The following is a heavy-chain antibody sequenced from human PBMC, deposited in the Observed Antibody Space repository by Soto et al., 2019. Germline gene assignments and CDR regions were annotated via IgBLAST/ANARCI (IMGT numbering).Heavy chain of an antibody. J-gene: IGHJ4*02. CDR1: GFTFSSYA. D-gene: IGHD3-3*01. CDR2: ISGSGGST. Sequence: GGSLRLSCAASGFTFSSYAMSWVRQAPGKGLEWVSAISGSGGSTYYADSVKGRFTISRDNSKNTLHLQMNSLRAEDTAVYYCAKDRIEWLLFPDEFDYWGQGTLVTVSS. CDR3: AKDRIEWLLFPDEFDY. V-gene: IGHV3-23*01.